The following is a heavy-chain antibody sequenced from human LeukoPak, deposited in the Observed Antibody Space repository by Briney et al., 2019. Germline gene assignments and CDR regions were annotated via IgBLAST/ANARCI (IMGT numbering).Heavy chain of an antibody. Sequence: PSETLSLTCTVSGGSISSYYWSWIRQPPGKGLEWIGYIYYSGSTYYNPSLKSRVTISVDTSKNQFSLKLSSVTAADTAVYYCARGIRYYDILTGYGGPWFDPWGQGTLVTVSS. CDR1: GGSISSYY. D-gene: IGHD3-9*01. CDR2: IYYSGST. V-gene: IGHV4-59*12. J-gene: IGHJ5*02. CDR3: ARGIRYYDILTGYGGPWFDP.